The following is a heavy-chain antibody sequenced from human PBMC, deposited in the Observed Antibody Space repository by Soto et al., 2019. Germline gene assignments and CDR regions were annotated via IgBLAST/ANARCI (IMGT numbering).Heavy chain of an antibody. V-gene: IGHV4-4*02. CDR2: IHQTGRT. CDR1: GYSICSSNG. CDR3: AGYCSGGSCLSFDY. D-gene: IGHD2-15*01. J-gene: IGHJ4*02. Sequence: SETLSLTCVVSGYSICSSNGGRWVRQSPGKGLEWIGEIHQTGRTNHNPSLQGRVTLSIDNSKNQFSLRLSSVTAADTAVYYCAGYCSGGSCLSFDYWGQGTLVTVSS.